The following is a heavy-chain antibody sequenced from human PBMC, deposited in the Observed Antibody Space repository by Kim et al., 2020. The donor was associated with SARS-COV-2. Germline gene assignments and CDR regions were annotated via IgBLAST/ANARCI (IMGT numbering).Heavy chain of an antibody. D-gene: IGHD2-15*01. V-gene: IGHV1-3*01. Sequence: ASVKVSCKASGYTFTSYAMHWVRQAPGQRLEWMGWINAGNGNTKYSQKFQGRVTITRDTSASTAYMELSSLRSEDTAVYYCARDLGYCSGGSCYPEESYYYGMYVWGQGTTVTVSS. CDR2: INAGNGNT. CDR1: GYTFTSYA. CDR3: ARDLGYCSGGSCYPEESYYYGMYV. J-gene: IGHJ6*02.